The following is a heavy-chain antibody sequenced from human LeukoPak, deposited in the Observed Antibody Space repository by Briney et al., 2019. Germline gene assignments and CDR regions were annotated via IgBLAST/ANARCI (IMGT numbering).Heavy chain of an antibody. Sequence: GRSLRLSCAASGFTFSSYAMHWVRQAPGKGLEWVAVISYDGSNKYYADSVKGRFTISRDNSKNTLYLQMNSLRAEDTAVYYCARAAYSGYRNMCFDYWGQGTLVTVSS. CDR3: ARAAYSGYRNMCFDY. D-gene: IGHD5-12*01. V-gene: IGHV3-30*04. J-gene: IGHJ4*02. CDR1: GFTFSSYA. CDR2: ISYDGSNK.